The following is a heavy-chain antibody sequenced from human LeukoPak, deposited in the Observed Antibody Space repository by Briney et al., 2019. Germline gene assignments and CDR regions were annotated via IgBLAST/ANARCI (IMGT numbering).Heavy chain of an antibody. CDR2: ISYDASNK. Sequence: PGRSLRLSCAASGFTFSSYSMHWVRQAPGKGLEWVAIISYDASNKYYADSVKGRFTISRDNSKNTLYLQMNSLRDEDTAVYYCARGTRDYGDYARVDFWGRGTLVTVSS. CDR1: GFTFSSYS. V-gene: IGHV3-30-3*01. D-gene: IGHD4-17*01. CDR3: ARGTRDYGDYARVDF. J-gene: IGHJ4*02.